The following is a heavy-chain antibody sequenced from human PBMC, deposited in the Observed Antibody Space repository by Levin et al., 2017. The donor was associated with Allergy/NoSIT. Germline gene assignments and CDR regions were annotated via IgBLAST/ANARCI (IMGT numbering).Heavy chain of an antibody. CDR2: IRSKAYGGTT. D-gene: IGHD6-6*01. Sequence: GGSLRLSCTASGFTFGDYAMSWFRQAPGKGLEWVGFIRSKAYGGTTEYAASVKGRFTISRDDSKSIAYLQMNSLKTEDTAVYYCTRVVSSSGYYDYGMDVWGQGTTVTVSS. CDR3: TRVVSSSGYYDYGMDV. J-gene: IGHJ6*02. V-gene: IGHV3-49*03. CDR1: GFTFGDYA.